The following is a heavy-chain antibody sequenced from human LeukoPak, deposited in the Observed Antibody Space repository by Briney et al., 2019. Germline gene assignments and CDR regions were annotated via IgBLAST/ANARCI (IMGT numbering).Heavy chain of an antibody. CDR2: INHSGST. J-gene: IGHJ3*02. CDR1: GGSFSGYY. Sequence: SETLSLTCAVYGGSFSGYYWSWIRQPPGKGLEWIGEINHSGSTNYNPSLKSRVTISVDTSKNQFPLKLSSVTAADTAVYYCARELYSSGYHDAFDIWGQGTMVTVSS. V-gene: IGHV4-34*01. CDR3: ARELYSSGYHDAFDI. D-gene: IGHD3-22*01.